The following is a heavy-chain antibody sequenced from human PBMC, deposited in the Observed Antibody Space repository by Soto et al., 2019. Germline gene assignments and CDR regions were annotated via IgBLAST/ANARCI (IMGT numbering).Heavy chain of an antibody. Sequence: QVQLQESGPGLVKPSETLSLTCTVSGGSIGSYYWSWIRQPPGKGLEWIGYIYYSGSTTYNPSLKSRVTMSVETSKNQFSLKLRSVTAADTAVYYCARDRYYGGADYWGQGTLVTVSS. D-gene: IGHD3-16*01. V-gene: IGHV4-59*01. J-gene: IGHJ4*02. CDR2: IYYSGST. CDR1: GGSIGSYY. CDR3: ARDRYYGGADY.